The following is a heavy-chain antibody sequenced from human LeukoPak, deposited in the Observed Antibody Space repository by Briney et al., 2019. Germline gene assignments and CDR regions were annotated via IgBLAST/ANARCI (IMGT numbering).Heavy chain of an antibody. D-gene: IGHD6-13*01. J-gene: IGHJ4*02. Sequence: GGSLRLSCAASGFTFDDYAMHWVRQAPGKGLEWVSGIAWNSGIMGYADSVKGRFAISRDNAKNSLYLQMDSLRPEDTASYYCAKDKFTAAGHSYFDSWGQGTLVTVSS. CDR3: AKDKFTAAGHSYFDS. CDR2: IAWNSGIM. V-gene: IGHV3-9*01. CDR1: GFTFDDYA.